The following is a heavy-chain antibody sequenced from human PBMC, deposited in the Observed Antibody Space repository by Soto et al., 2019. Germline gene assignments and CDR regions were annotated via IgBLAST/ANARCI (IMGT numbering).Heavy chain of an antibody. D-gene: IGHD2-21*02. CDR3: AIHTSHCGGDCDSWGPSYYSYGMDV. J-gene: IGHJ6*02. CDR1: GGSISSYY. CDR2: IYYSEST. Sequence: PSETLSLTCTVSGGSISSYYWSSIRQPPGTRLKRLAYIYYSESTNYNPSLKSRVTISVDTSKNHFSLKLSSVTAADTAVYYCAIHTSHCGGDCDSWGPSYYSYGMDVWGQGTPVT. V-gene: IGHV4-59*01.